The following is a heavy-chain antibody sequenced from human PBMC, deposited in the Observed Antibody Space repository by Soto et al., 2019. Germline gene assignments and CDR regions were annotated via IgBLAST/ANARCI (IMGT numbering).Heavy chain of an antibody. Sequence: QVQLVQSGAEVKKPGSSVKVSCKASGGTFSSYAISWVRQAPGQGLEWMGGIIPIFGTANYAQKFQGRVTITADESTSKVYLGLSRLRAEDADFYYCELSTGAPAGISQGCYGMDVWGQGTTVTVSS. V-gene: IGHV1-69*01. D-gene: IGHD6-13*01. CDR1: GGTFSSYA. CDR2: IIPIFGTA. J-gene: IGHJ6*02. CDR3: ELSTGAPAGISQGCYGMDV.